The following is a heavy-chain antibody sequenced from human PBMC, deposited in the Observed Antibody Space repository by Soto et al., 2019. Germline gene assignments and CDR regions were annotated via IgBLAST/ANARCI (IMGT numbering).Heavy chain of an antibody. Sequence: SVKVSCKASGVTFSRQDMRWVRQAPGQGLEWMGGIIPIFGTPQYAEKFQDRVTITADESTSTAYMELSSLTSEDTAVYYCATNEGRDGCSFDYWGQGTLVTVSS. D-gene: IGHD6-19*01. V-gene: IGHV1-69*13. CDR2: IIPIFGTP. CDR3: ATNEGRDGCSFDY. J-gene: IGHJ4*02. CDR1: GVTFSRQD.